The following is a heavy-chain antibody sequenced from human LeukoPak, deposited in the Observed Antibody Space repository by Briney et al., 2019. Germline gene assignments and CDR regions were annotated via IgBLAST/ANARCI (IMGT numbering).Heavy chain of an antibody. CDR3: ARELVVVAATKFDP. V-gene: IGHV3-7*03. CDR2: IKQDGSEK. J-gene: IGHJ5*02. D-gene: IGHD2-15*01. CDR1: GFTFSSYW. Sequence: GGSLRLSCAASGFTFSSYWMSWVRQAPGKGLEWVANIKQDGSEKYYVDSMKGRFTISRDNAKNSLYLQMNSLRAEDTAVYYCARELVVVAATKFDPWGQGTLVTVSS.